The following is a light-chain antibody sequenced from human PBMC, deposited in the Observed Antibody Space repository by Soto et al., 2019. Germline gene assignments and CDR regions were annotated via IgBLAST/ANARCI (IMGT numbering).Light chain of an antibody. J-gene: IGLJ1*01. CDR1: SRDVGGYNY. Sequence: QSVLTQPASVSGSPGPSITISCTGTSRDVGGYNYVSLYQKHPGQAPKLMIYDVSKRPSGFSNRFSGSESGNTPSLTICGLQAEDEAYYYCSSYTYDSTYVFGNGTKVILL. CDR2: DVS. CDR3: SSYTYDSTYV. V-gene: IGLV2-14*01.